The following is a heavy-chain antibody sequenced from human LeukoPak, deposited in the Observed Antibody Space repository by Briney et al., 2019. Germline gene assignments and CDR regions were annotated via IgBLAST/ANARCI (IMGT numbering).Heavy chain of an antibody. Sequence: QPGGSLRLSCAASGFTFSNYWMHWVRQAPGKGLVWVSRINSDGSSTTYADSVKGRFSISRDNAKNTLYLQMNSLRAEDTAVYYCGTRAYWGQGTLVTVSS. CDR1: GFTFSNYW. V-gene: IGHV3-74*01. J-gene: IGHJ4*02. CDR2: INSDGSST. CDR3: GTRAY.